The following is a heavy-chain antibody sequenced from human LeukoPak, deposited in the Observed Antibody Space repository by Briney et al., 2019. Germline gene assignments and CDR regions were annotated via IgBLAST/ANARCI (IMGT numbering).Heavy chain of an antibody. D-gene: IGHD6-19*01. V-gene: IGHV3-30*18. CDR2: ISHHGEAE. J-gene: IGHJ5*01. CDR3: AKDWGSSGWYNWFGS. CDR1: GFTIANHG. Sequence: PGTSLRLACAVSGFTIANHGMHWVHQAPGKGLEWVAMISHHGEAEYYGDSVRGRLTISRDTSNNTLHLQMYSLRIEDTGVYYCAKDWGSSGWYNWFGSWGRGTLVTVSS.